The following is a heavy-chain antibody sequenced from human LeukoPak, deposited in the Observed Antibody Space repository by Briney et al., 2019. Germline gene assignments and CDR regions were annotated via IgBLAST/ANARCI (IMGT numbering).Heavy chain of an antibody. CDR1: GFIFSSCW. J-gene: IGHJ4*02. CDR2: IKQDGSEK. Sequence: PGGSLRLSCAASGFIFSSCWMNWVRQAPGKGLEWVANIKQDGSEKYYVDSVKGRFTISRDNAKNSLYLQMNSLRADDTAKYYCATTFGGWYQGPFDYWGQGTLVTVSS. V-gene: IGHV3-7*03. CDR3: ATTFGGWYQGPFDY. D-gene: IGHD6-19*01.